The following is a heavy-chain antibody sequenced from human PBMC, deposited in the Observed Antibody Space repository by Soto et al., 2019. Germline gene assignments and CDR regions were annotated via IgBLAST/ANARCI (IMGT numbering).Heavy chain of an antibody. CDR2: INAGNGNT. CDR3: ARDADILTGSYYFDY. J-gene: IGHJ4*02. V-gene: IGHV1-3*01. D-gene: IGHD3-9*01. Sequence: ASVKVSCKASGYTFTRYAMHWVRQAPGQRLEWMGWINAGNGNTKYSQKFQSRLTITRDTSARIIYMELSSLRSEDTAVYYCARDADILTGSYYFDYWGQGTLVTVSS. CDR1: GYTFTRYA.